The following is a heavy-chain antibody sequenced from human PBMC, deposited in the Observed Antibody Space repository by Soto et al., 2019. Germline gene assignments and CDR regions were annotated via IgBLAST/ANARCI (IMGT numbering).Heavy chain of an antibody. CDR1: GFTFSSYG. CDR3: AKDGNFWVFDY. CDR2: ISYDGSNK. J-gene: IGHJ4*02. D-gene: IGHD1-1*01. V-gene: IGHV3-30*18. Sequence: ESGGGVVQPGRSLRLSCAASGFTFSSYGMHWVRQAQGKGLEWVAVISYDGSNKYYADSVKGRFTISRDNSKNTLYLQMNSLRAEDTAVYYCAKDGNFWVFDYWGQGTLVTVSS.